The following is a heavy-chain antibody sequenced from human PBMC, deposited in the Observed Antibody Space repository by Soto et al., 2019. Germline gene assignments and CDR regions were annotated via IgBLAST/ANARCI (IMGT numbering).Heavy chain of an antibody. Sequence: SETLSLTCTVSGGSISSGGYYWSWIRQHPGKGLEWIGYIYYSGSTYYNPSLKGRVTISVDTSKNQFSLKLSSVTAADTAVYYCARASGGAWNYYYYYMDVWGKGTTVTVSS. V-gene: IGHV4-31*03. J-gene: IGHJ6*03. CDR1: GGSISSGGYY. CDR3: ARASGGAWNYYYYYMDV. D-gene: IGHD3-10*01. CDR2: IYYSGST.